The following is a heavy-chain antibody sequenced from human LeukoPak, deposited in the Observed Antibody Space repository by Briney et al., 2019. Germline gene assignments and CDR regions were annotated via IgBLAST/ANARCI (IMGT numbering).Heavy chain of an antibody. CDR3: ARVGRDSYGSGTYYYYMDV. D-gene: IGHD3-10*01. CDR2: INPSGGST. Sequence: ASVTVSCKASGYTFTSYYMHWVRQAPGQGLEWMGIINPSGGSTSYAQKFQGRVTMTRDMSTSTVYMELSSLRSEDTAVYYCARVGRDSYGSGTYYYYMDVWGKGTTVTVSS. V-gene: IGHV1-46*01. CDR1: GYTFTSYY. J-gene: IGHJ6*03.